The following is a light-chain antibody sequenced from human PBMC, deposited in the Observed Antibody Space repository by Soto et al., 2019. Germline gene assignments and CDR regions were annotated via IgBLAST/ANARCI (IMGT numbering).Light chain of an antibody. J-gene: IGLJ2*01. CDR1: TSNIGNNY. CDR2: DNN. V-gene: IGLV1-51*01. CDR3: GTWDSSLSAMI. Sequence: QSVLTQPPSVSAAPGQKVAISCSGSTSNIGNNYVSWYQQVPGTVPKLLIYDNNKRPSGIPDRFSGSKSGTSATLGITGLQTGDEADYYCGTWDSSLSAMIFGGGTKVTVL.